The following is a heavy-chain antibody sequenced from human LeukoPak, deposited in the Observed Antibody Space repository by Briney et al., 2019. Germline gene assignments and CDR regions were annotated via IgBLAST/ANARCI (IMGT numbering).Heavy chain of an antibody. CDR2: INPSGGST. CDR1: GGTFISYA. D-gene: IGHD2-15*01. CDR3: ARGFGLGYHNWFDP. V-gene: IGHV1-46*01. Sequence: GASVKVSCKASGGTFISYAITWVRQAPGQGLEWMGIINPSGGSTSYAQKFQGRVTMTRDTSTSTVYMELSSLRSEDTAVYYCARGFGLGYHNWFDPWGQGTLVTVSS. J-gene: IGHJ5*02.